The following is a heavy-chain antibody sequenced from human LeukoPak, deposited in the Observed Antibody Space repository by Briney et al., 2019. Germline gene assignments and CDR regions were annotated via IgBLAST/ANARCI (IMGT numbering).Heavy chain of an antibody. Sequence: ASVKVSCKXSGYTFTGYYMHWVRQAPGQGLEWMGWINPNSGGTNYAQNFQGRVTMTRDTSISTAYMELSRLRSDDTAVYYCARSYSSGWYPGYWGQRTLVTVSS. CDR2: INPNSGGT. CDR1: GYTFTGYY. CDR3: ARSYSSGWYPGY. V-gene: IGHV1-2*02. J-gene: IGHJ4*02. D-gene: IGHD6-19*01.